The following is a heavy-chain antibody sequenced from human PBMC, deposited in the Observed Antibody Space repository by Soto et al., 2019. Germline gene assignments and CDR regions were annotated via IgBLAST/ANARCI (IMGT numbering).Heavy chain of an antibody. V-gene: IGHV4-31*03. CDR3: VATTVTTISLDY. D-gene: IGHD4-17*01. Sequence: QVQLRESGPGLVKPSQTLSLTCTVSGGSISNDNYYWTWIRQHPGKGLEWIGYSYYSGSTYYNPSLKSRFSISVDTSKNQFSLKLSSVTAADTAVYYCVATTVTTISLDYWGQGTPVTVSS. CDR1: GGSISNDNYY. CDR2: SYYSGST. J-gene: IGHJ4*02.